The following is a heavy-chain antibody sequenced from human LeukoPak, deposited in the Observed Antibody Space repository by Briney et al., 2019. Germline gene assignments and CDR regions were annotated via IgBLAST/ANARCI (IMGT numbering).Heavy chain of an antibody. J-gene: IGHJ4*02. D-gene: IGHD6-13*01. CDR3: ARDIEAIAAAPGGY. CDR1: GFTFSSYS. Sequence: GGSLRLSCAASGFTFSSYSMNWVRQAPGKGLEWVSSISSSSSYIYYADSVKGRFTIFRDNAKNSLYLQMNSLRAEDTAVYYCARDIEAIAAAPGGYWGQGTLVTVSS. V-gene: IGHV3-21*01. CDR2: ISSSSSYI.